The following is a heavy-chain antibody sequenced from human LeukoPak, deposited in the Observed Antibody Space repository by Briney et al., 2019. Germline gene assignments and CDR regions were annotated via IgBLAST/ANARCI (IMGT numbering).Heavy chain of an antibody. V-gene: IGHV3-30-3*01. CDR1: GFTFSIYA. CDR3: ARPRATYYDFWSGGQNWFDP. J-gene: IGHJ5*02. Sequence: GGSLRLSCAASGFTFSIYAMHWVRQAPGKGLEWVAVISYDGSNKYYADSVKGRFTISRDNSKSTLYLQMNSLRAEDTAVYYCARPRATYYDFWSGGQNWFDPWGQGTLVTVSS. D-gene: IGHD3-3*01. CDR2: ISYDGSNK.